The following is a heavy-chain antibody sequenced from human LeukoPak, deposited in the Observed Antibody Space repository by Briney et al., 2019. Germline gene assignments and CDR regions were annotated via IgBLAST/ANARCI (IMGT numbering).Heavy chain of an antibody. D-gene: IGHD3-3*01. CDR2: INPSGGST. J-gene: IGHJ1*01. CDR3: AREVSRSGSYYDFWSGYLNAEYFQH. Sequence: RASVKVSCTASGYTFTSYYMHWVRQAPGQGLEWMGIINPSGGSTSHAQKFQGRVTMTRDMSTSTVYMELSSLRSEDTAVYYCAREVSRSGSYYDFWSGYLNAEYFQHWGQGTLVTVSS. V-gene: IGHV1-46*01. CDR1: GYTFTSYY.